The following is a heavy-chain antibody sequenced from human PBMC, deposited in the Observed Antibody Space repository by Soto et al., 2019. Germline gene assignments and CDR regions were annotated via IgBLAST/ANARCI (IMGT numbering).Heavy chain of an antibody. D-gene: IGHD6-13*01. CDR3: AKAGYSSSWYFSGPFDY. V-gene: IGHV3-9*01. CDR1: GFTFDDYA. CDR2: ISWNSGSI. Sequence: GGSLRLSCAASGFTFDDYAMHWVRQTPGKGLEWVSGISWNSGSIGYADSVKGRFTISRDNAKNSLYLQMNSLRAEDTALYYCAKAGYSSSWYFSGPFDYWGQGTLVTVSS. J-gene: IGHJ4*02.